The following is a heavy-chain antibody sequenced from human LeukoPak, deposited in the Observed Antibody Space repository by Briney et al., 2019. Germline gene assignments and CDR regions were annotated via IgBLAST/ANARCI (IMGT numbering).Heavy chain of an antibody. D-gene: IGHD1/OR15-1a*01. CDR3: ARSRTGTTYYYAMDV. CDR2: IIPRLDIA. V-gene: IGHV1-69*04. Sequence: VASVKVTCKASGGIFSSHAISWVRQAPGQGLEWMGRIIPRLDIAIYAQMFQGRVTITADKATTTAYMELTSLRSEDTAVYYCARSRTGTTYYYAMDVWGQGTTVTVSS. J-gene: IGHJ6*02. CDR1: GGIFSSHA.